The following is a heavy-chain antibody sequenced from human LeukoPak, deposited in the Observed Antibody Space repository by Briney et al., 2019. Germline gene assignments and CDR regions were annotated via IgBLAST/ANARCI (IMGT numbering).Heavy chain of an antibody. Sequence: GRSLRLSCAASGFTFSSYAMHWVRHAPGKGLEWGAVISYDGSNKYYADSVKGRFTISRDNSKNTLYLQMNSLRAEDTAVYYCARDLFASTEVLGYWGQGTLVTVSS. V-gene: IGHV3-30-3*01. CDR3: ARDLFASTEVLGY. CDR2: ISYDGSNK. CDR1: GFTFSSYA. J-gene: IGHJ4*02.